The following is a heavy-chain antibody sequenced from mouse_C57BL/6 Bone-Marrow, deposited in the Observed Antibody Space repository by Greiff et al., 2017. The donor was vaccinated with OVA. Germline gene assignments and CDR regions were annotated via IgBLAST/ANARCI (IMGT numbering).Heavy chain of an antibody. CDR3: AHSGSKYYLHY. CDR2: IAPSDSYI. J-gene: IGHJ2*02. D-gene: IGHD1-1*01. CDR1: GYTFTNYW. Sequence: QVQLQQPGAELVRPGTSVKLSCKASGYTFTNYWMHWVKQRPGQGLEWIGVIAPSDSYINYNQKFKGRATMTVDTSSSTAYMHLSSLTSEDSAVYYCAHSGSKYYLHYGDQGTSLTVSS. V-gene: IGHV1-59*01.